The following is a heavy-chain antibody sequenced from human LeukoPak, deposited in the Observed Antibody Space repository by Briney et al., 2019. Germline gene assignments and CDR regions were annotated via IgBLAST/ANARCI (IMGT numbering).Heavy chain of an antibody. V-gene: IGHV3-30*03. CDR1: GFTFSSYG. CDR2: ISYDGSNK. D-gene: IGHD6-13*01. J-gene: IGHJ4*02. Sequence: PGGSLRLSCAASGFTFSSYGMHWVRQAPGKGLEWVAVISYDGSNKYYADSVKGRFTISRDNSKNTLYLQMNSLRAEDTAVYYCARYGSSWDLDYWGQGTLVTVSS. CDR3: ARYGSSWDLDY.